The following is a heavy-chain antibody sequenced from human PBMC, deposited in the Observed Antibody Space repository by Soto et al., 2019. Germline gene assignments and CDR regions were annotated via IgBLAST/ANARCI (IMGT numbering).Heavy chain of an antibody. CDR3: ARGQYYYDSSARGGMDV. V-gene: IGHV1-2*04. Sequence: GASVKVSCKASGYTFTSYGISWVRQAPGQGLEWMGWINPNSGGTNYAQKFQGWVTMTRDTSISTAYMELSRLRSDDTAVYYCARGQYYYDSSARGGMDVWGQGTTVTVSS. D-gene: IGHD3-22*01. CDR2: INPNSGGT. J-gene: IGHJ6*02. CDR1: GYTFTSYG.